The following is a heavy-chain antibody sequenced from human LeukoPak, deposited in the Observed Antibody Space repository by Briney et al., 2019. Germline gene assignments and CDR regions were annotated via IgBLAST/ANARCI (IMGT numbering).Heavy chain of an antibody. CDR1: GGSNSSYY. Sequence: SETLSFTCTVSGGSNSSYYWIWIRQPPGKGLEWIGYIYYSGSTNYNPSLNSRVTISVDTPKIQFAGKLSSVTAADTAVYYCAKDRRYIQHWGQGTLVTVSP. CDR3: AKDRRYIQH. J-gene: IGHJ1*01. CDR2: IYYSGST. V-gene: IGHV4-59*01.